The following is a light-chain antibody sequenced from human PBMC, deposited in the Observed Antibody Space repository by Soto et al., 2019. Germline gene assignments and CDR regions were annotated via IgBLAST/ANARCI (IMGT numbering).Light chain of an antibody. CDR2: GAS. V-gene: IGKV3-15*01. J-gene: IGKJ4*01. CDR3: QQYDDWRLLT. Sequence: IVMTQSPATLSVSPGGRATLSCRASQSVSSHLAWYQQKPGQAPRLLIYGASTRASGVPARFSGSGSGTEFTLTISSLQSEDFAIYYCQQYDDWRLLTFGGGTKVEI. CDR1: QSVSSH.